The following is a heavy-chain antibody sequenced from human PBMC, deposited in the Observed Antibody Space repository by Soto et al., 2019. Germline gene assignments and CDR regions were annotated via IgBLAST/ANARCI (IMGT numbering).Heavy chain of an antibody. J-gene: IGHJ4*02. CDR1: GFTFSSYA. CDR3: AKDRESVGYSYGDY. CDR2: VSGYGGST. Sequence: GGSLRLSCAASGFTFSSYAMSWVRQAPGMGLEWVSTVSGYGGSTWYADSVKGRFTISKDNSKNTLFLQMNSLKPEDTAVYYCAKDRESVGYSYGDYWGQGIQVTVSS. V-gene: IGHV3-23*01. D-gene: IGHD5-18*01.